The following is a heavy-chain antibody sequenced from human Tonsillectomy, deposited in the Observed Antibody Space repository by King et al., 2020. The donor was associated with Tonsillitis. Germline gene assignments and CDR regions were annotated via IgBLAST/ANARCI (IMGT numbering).Heavy chain of an antibody. V-gene: IGHV3-23*04. CDR3: AKDCYYYDSSGYYYDNYYYYYMDV. CDR1: GFTFSSYA. Sequence: VQLVESGGGLVQPGGSLRLSCAASGFTFSSYAMSWVRQAPGKGLEWVSAISGSGGSTYYADSVKGRFTISRDNSKNTLYLQMNSLRAEDTDVYYCAKDCYYYDSSGYYYDNYYYYYMDVWGKGTTVTVSS. J-gene: IGHJ6*03. CDR2: ISGSGGST. D-gene: IGHD3-22*01.